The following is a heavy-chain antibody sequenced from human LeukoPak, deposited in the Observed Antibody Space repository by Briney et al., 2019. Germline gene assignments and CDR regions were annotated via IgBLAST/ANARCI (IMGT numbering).Heavy chain of an antibody. J-gene: IGHJ6*03. D-gene: IGHD2-15*01. CDR3: ARVLRYCSGGNCYSGGLGYMDV. CDR1: GFTFSSNW. V-gene: IGHV3-74*01. Sequence: GGSLRLSCAASGFTFSSNWMYWVRQAPGKGLVWVSRINSDGSSTSYADAVKGRFTISRDNAKNTLYLQMNSLRAEDTAVYYCARVLRYCSGGNCYSGGLGYMDVWGKGTTVTISS. CDR2: INSDGSST.